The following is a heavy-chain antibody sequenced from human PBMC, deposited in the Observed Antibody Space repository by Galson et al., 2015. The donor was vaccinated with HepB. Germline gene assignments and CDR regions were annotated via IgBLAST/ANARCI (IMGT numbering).Heavy chain of an antibody. Sequence: SVKVSCKASGGTFSSYTISWVRQAPGQGLEWMGRIIPILGIANYAQKFQGRVTITADKSTSTAYMELSSLRSEDTAVYYCARDGDGRYSSSRRHYYYYGMDVWGQGTTVTVSS. V-gene: IGHV1-69*04. CDR1: GGTFSSYT. CDR2: IIPILGIA. J-gene: IGHJ6*02. D-gene: IGHD6-13*01. CDR3: ARDGDGRYSSSRRHYYYYGMDV.